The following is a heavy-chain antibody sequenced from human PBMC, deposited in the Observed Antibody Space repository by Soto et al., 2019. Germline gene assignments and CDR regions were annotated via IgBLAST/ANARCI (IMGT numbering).Heavy chain of an antibody. CDR2: ISGSGGST. CDR3: AKSYGDYPSRFDY. J-gene: IGHJ4*02. Sequence: GGSLRLSCAASGFTFSNAWMNWVRQAPGKGLEWVSAISGSGGSTYYADSVKGRFTISRDNSKNTLYLQMNSLRAEDTAVYYCAKSYGDYPSRFDYWGQGTLVTVSS. CDR1: GFTFSNAW. V-gene: IGHV3-23*01. D-gene: IGHD4-17*01.